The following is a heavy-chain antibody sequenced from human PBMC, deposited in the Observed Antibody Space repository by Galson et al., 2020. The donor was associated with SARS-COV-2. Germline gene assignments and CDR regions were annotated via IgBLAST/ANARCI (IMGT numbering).Heavy chain of an antibody. J-gene: IGHJ4*02. CDR1: GFTVSSNY. CDR3: ARAGGSGSYLDY. CDR2: IYSGGST. Sequence: GESLKISCAASGFTVSSNYMSWVRQAPGKGLEWVSVIYSGGSTYYADSVKGRFTISRHNSKNTLYLQMNSLRAEDTAVYYCARAGGSGSYLDYWGQGTLVTVSS. D-gene: IGHD1-26*01. V-gene: IGHV3-53*04.